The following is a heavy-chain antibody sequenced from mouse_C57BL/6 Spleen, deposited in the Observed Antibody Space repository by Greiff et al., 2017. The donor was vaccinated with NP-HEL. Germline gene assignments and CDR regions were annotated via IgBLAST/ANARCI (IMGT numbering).Heavy chain of an antibody. CDR3: TGVYGNFYYAMDY. CDR1: GFTFSNYW. CDR2: IRLKSDNYAT. J-gene: IGHJ4*01. Sequence: EVQRVESGGGLVQPGGSMKLSCVASGFTFSNYWMNWVRQSPEKGLEWVAQIRLKSDNYATHYAESVKGRFTIPRDDSKSSVYLHMNNLRAEDTGIYYCTGVYGNFYYAMDYWGQGTTVTVSS. V-gene: IGHV6-3*01. D-gene: IGHD2-1*01.